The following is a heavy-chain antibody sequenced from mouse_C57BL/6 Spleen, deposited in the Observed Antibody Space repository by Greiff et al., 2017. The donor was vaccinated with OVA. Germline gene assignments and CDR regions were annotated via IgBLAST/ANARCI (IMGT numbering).Heavy chain of an antibody. D-gene: IGHD2-3*01. J-gene: IGHJ1*03. Sequence: VQLQQPGAELVRPGTSVKLSCKASGYTFTSYWMHWVKQRPGQGLEWIGVIDPSDSYTNYNQKFKGKATLTVDTSSSTAYMQLSSLTSEDSAVYYCARGIDGYYWYFDVWGTGTTVTVSS. V-gene: IGHV1-59*01. CDR3: ARGIDGYYWYFDV. CDR2: IDPSDSYT. CDR1: GYTFTSYW.